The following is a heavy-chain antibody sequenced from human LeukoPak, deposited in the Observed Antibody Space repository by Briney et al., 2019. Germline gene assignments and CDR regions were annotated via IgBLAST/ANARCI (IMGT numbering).Heavy chain of an antibody. CDR1: GYSISSGYY. Sequence: SETLSLTCTVSGYSISSGYYWGWIRQPPGKGLEWIGSIYHSGSTYYNPSLKSRVTISVDTSKNQFSLKLSSVTAADTAVYYCARALQQYYYYYMDVWGKGTTVTVSS. J-gene: IGHJ6*03. CDR2: IYHSGST. V-gene: IGHV4-38-2*02. CDR3: ARALQQYYYYYMDV. D-gene: IGHD4-11*01.